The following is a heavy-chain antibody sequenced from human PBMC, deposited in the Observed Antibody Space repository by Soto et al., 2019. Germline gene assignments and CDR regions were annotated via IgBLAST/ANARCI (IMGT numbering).Heavy chain of an antibody. CDR1: GVPISSTSYF. D-gene: IGHD3-22*01. V-gene: IGHV4-39*01. J-gene: IGHJ6*02. Sequence: QVQLQESGPRLVKPSETVSLTCSVSGVPISSTSYFWAWIRQPPGKGLEWLGSTYLDGRISYNPSLESRLTISVDTPKNHFSLTMTSVTASDTALYYCARSGYGLDVWGQGTTVKVSS. CDR3: ARSGYGLDV. CDR2: TYLDGRI.